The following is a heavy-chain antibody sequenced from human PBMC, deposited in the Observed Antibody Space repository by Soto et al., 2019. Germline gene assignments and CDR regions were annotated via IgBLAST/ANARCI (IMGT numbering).Heavy chain of an antibody. CDR3: ARKSIAAAVNWFDP. V-gene: IGHV4-59*01. D-gene: IGHD6-13*01. Sequence: SETLSLTCTVSGGSISSYYWIWIRQPPGKGLEWIGYIYYSGSTNYNPSLKSRVTISVDTSKNQFSLKLSSVTAADTAVYYCARKSIAAAVNWFDPWGQGTLVTVSS. J-gene: IGHJ5*02. CDR2: IYYSGST. CDR1: GGSISSYY.